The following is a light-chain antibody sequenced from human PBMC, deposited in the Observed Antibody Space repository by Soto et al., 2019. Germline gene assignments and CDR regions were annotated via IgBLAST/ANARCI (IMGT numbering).Light chain of an antibody. CDR3: CSYAGSSTLYV. CDR1: SSDIGTYNL. Sequence: QPASVSGSPGQSITISCTGTSSDIGTYNLVSWYQQHPGKAPKLMIYEVNKRPSGVSDRFSGSKSGNTASLTISGLQAEDEADYYCCSYAGSSTLYVFGTGTKLTVL. CDR2: EVN. V-gene: IGLV2-23*02. J-gene: IGLJ1*01.